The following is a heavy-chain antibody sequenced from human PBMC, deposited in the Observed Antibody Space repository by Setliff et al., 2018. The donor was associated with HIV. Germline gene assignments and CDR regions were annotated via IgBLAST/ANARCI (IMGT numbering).Heavy chain of an antibody. CDR3: ARDRDYFYGGMDV. CDR1: GGTFSNYV. V-gene: IGHV1-69*05. J-gene: IGHJ6*02. D-gene: IGHD4-17*01. CDR2: IITNFGTS. Sequence: SVKVSCKASGGTFSNYVISWVRQASGQGLEWMGGIITNFGTSNYAQKFQGRVTLTTDESTSTAYMELSSLRSEDTAVYYCARDRDYFYGGMDVWGPGTTVTVSS.